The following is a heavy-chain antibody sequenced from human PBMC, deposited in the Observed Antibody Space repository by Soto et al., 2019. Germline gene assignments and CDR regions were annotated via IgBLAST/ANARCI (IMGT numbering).Heavy chain of an antibody. Sequence: SETLSLTCTVSGGSISSGGYYWSRIRQHPGKGLEWIGYIYYSGSTYYNPSLKSRVTISVDTSKNQFSLKLSSVTAADTAVYYCARASSSWPDYWGQGTLVTVSS. CDR2: IYYSGST. D-gene: IGHD6-13*01. CDR1: GGSISSGGYY. CDR3: ARASSSWPDY. J-gene: IGHJ4*02. V-gene: IGHV4-31*03.